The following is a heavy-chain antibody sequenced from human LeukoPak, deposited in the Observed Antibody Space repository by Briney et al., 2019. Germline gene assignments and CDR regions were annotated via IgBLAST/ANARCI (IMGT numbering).Heavy chain of an antibody. V-gene: IGHV4-39*01. Sequence: NPSETLSLTCTVSGGSISSSSYYWGWIRQPPGKGLEWIGSIYYSGSTYYNPSLKSRVTISVDTSKNQFSLKLSSVTAADTAVYYCARVGTTFVSAFDIWGQGTMVTVSS. J-gene: IGHJ3*02. D-gene: IGHD3-10*02. CDR2: IYYSGST. CDR1: GGSISSSSYY. CDR3: ARVGTTFVSAFDI.